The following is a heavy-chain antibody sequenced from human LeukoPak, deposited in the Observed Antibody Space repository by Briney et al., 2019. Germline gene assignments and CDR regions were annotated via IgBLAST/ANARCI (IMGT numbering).Heavy chain of an antibody. CDR2: INPGAGTT. D-gene: IGHD3-10*01. V-gene: IGHV1-46*01. CDR1: GYTFTSYY. CDR3: ARAGTAWDY. Sequence: ASVKVSCKASGYTFTSYYIHWVRQAPGQGLEWMGIINPGAGTTNYAQNFQGRVTITRDTSTSTVYMDLSSLTSEDTAAYYCARAGTAWDYWGPGTLVTVSS. J-gene: IGHJ4*02.